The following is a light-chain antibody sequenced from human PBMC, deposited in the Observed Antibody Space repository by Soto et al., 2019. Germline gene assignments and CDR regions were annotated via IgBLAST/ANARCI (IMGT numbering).Light chain of an antibody. CDR1: QSVSAN. J-gene: IGKJ2*01. CDR2: GAS. Sequence: EIVLTQSPGTLSLSPGERAILSCRASQSVSANLAWYQQKPGQAPRFLIFGASTRATGIPPRFRGSGSGTEFTLTISSLQSEDFAVYYCQQYNSWPYTFGQGTKLESK. CDR3: QQYNSWPYT. V-gene: IGKV3-15*01.